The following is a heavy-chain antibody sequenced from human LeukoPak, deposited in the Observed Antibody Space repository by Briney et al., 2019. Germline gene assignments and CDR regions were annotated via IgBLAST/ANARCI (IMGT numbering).Heavy chain of an antibody. Sequence: GGSLRLSCAASGFTFSSYAVNWVRQAPGKGLEWVAYISSSSSTIYYADSVKGRFTISRDNSKNTLYLQMNSLRAEDTAVYYCAKDRGGSGWYFDYWGQGTLVTVSS. CDR3: AKDRGGSGWYFDY. D-gene: IGHD6-19*01. J-gene: IGHJ4*02. V-gene: IGHV3-48*01. CDR1: GFTFSSYA. CDR2: ISSSSSTI.